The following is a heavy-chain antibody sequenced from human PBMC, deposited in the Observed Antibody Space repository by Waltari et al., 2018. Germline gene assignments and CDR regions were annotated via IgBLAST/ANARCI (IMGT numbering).Heavy chain of an antibody. D-gene: IGHD3-16*01. J-gene: IGHJ4*02. CDR3: ATPNTPYFGGVIEN. CDR2: IYPGDPDT. CDR1: GYSFTSYG. V-gene: IGHV5-51*03. Sequence: EVQLVQSGAEVKKPGESLKISCKGSGYSFTSYGIGWVRQMPGKGLGWMGIIYPGDPDTSYSPSFQCQVTISADKSISTAYLQWSSLKASDTAMYYCATPNTPYFGGVIENWGQGTLVTVSS.